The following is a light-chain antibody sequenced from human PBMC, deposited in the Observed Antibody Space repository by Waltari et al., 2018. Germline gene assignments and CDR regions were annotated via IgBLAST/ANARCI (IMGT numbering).Light chain of an antibody. J-gene: IGLJ2*01. CDR3: QSADSSASYKV. CDR2: KDI. Sequence: SYELSQPPSVSVSPGQTARLTCSGDALPQQYAFWYQQRPGQAPVLLIYKDIERPSGIPERFSGSSSGTSVTLTISGGQAEDEADYYCQSADSSASYKVFGGGTKLTVL. V-gene: IGLV3-25*03. CDR1: ALPQQY.